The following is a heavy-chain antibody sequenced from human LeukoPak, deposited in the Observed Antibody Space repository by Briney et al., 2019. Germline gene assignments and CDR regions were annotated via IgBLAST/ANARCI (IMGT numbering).Heavy chain of an antibody. V-gene: IGHV4-34*01. Sequence: PSETLSLTCAVYGASFSGDYLSWIRQPPGKGLEWIGDINESGSTNYHPSLKSRVTMSVDTSNNHFSLRLTSLTAADTAVYYCARNFDSWGQGTLVTVSS. CDR1: GASFSGDY. CDR2: INESGST. CDR3: ARNFDS. J-gene: IGHJ5*01.